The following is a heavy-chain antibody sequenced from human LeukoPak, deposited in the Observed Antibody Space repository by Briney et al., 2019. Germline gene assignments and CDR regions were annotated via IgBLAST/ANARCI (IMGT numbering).Heavy chain of an antibody. CDR1: GGSISSYY. CDR3: AREYCSGGSCYQRHRQHYYFDY. D-gene: IGHD2-15*01. Sequence: SETLSLTCTVSGGSISSYYWSWIRQPPGKGLEWIGYIYYSGSTNYNPSLKSRVTISVDTSKNQFSLKLSSVAAADTAVHYCAREYCSGGSCYQRHRQHYYFDYWGQGTLVTVSS. J-gene: IGHJ4*02. V-gene: IGHV4-59*01. CDR2: IYYSGST.